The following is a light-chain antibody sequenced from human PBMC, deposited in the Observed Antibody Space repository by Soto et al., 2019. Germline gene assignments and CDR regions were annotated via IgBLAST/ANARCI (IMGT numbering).Light chain of an antibody. CDR1: QSVTSSY. CDR2: GAS. Sequence: ELVLTQSPGTLSLSPGERATLSCRASQSVTSSYLAWYQQKPGQAPTLLIYGASSRATGIPDRFSGSGSGTDFSLTISRLEPQDFAMYYCHQYGSSPLTFGGGTKVEIK. V-gene: IGKV3-20*01. CDR3: HQYGSSPLT. J-gene: IGKJ4*01.